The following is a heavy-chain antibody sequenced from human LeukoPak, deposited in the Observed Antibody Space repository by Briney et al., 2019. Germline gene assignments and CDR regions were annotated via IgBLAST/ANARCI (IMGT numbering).Heavy chain of an antibody. D-gene: IGHD5-24*01. CDR1: GGSISSYY. CDR3: ARSRLHPIIFDY. J-gene: IGHJ4*02. Sequence: SETLSLTCTVSGGSISSYYWSWIRQPPGKGLEWIGYIYYSGNTIYNPSLKSRVTISVDTSKNQFSLKLSSVTAADTAVYYCARSRLHPIIFDYWGQGTLVTVSS. CDR2: IYYSGNT. V-gene: IGHV4-59*12.